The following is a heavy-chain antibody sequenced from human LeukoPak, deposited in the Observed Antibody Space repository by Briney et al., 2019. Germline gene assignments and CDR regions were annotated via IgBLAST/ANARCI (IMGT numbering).Heavy chain of an antibody. CDR3: ARAHDYGALN. D-gene: IGHD4-17*01. CDR1: GFTFSSYS. V-gene: IGHV3-21*01. Sequence: GGSLRLSCVASGFTFSSYSMNWVRQAPGKGLEWVSSISSSSSYIYYADSVKGRFTISRDNAQQSLYLQMNSLRAEDTAVYYCARAHDYGALNWGQGTLVTVSS. CDR2: ISSSSSYI. J-gene: IGHJ4*02.